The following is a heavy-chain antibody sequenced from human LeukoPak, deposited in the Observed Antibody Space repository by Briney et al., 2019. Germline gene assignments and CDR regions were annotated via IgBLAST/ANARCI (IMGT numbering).Heavy chain of an antibody. CDR3: ARAPRWFGELLFMDV. J-gene: IGHJ6*04. Sequence: GASVKVSCKASGYTFTSYYMHWVRQAPGQGLEWMGWMNPNSGNTGYAQKFQGRVTMTRNTSISTAYMELSSLRSEDTAVCYCARAPRWFGELLFMDVWGEGTTVTISS. V-gene: IGHV1-8*02. D-gene: IGHD3-10*01. CDR2: MNPNSGNT. CDR1: GYTFTSYY.